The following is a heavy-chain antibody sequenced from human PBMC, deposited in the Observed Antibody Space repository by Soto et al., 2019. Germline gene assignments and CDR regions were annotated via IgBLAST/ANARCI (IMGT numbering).Heavy chain of an antibody. V-gene: IGHV3-53*01. J-gene: IGHJ5*02. CDR1: GFTVSSNC. D-gene: IGHD3-10*01. Sequence: HPGGSLRLSCAASGFTVSSNCLTWVRQAPGKGLKWVSVLYPDARAYYADSVNGRFTISRDNSMNTVYLQMNSLRADDTALYYCAKNSGWFNTWGQGALVTVSS. CDR3: AKNSGWFNT. CDR2: LYPDARA.